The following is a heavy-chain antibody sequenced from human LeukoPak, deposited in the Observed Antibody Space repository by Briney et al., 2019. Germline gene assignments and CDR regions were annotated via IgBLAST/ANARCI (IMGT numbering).Heavy chain of an antibody. J-gene: IGHJ4*02. CDR1: GYGLTSYW. V-gene: IGHV5-51*01. CDR2: IYLGDSDT. Sequence: GESLKISCKSSGYGLTSYWIAWVRQMPGKGLEWMGIIYLGDSDTRYSPSFQGQVTSSGDKSITTAYLHWSSLKASDTAMYYCARLAYYDGSGYHLDYWGQGTLVTVPS. D-gene: IGHD3-22*01. CDR3: ARLAYYDGSGYHLDY.